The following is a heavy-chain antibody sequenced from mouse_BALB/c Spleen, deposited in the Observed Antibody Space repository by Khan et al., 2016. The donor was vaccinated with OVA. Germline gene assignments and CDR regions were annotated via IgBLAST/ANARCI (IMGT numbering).Heavy chain of an antibody. Sequence: RLKQWGPGLVKPSQSLSLTCTVTGYSITSNYAWNWIRQFPGNKLEWMGYISYSDSTSYNPSLKSRISITRDNSKNQFFLQLNSVTTEDTATYYCARGNYYGYAMDYWGQGTSVTVSS. V-gene: IGHV3-2*02. CDR2: ISYSDST. D-gene: IGHD1-1*01. CDR1: GYSITSNYA. CDR3: ARGNYYGYAMDY. J-gene: IGHJ4*01.